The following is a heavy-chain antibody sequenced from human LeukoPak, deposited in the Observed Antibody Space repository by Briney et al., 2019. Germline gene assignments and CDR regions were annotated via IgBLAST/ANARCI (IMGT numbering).Heavy chain of an antibody. Sequence: ASVKVSCKVSGYTLTELSMHWVRQAPGKGLEWMGGFDPEDGETIYAQKFQGRVTMTEDTSTDIAYMELSSLRSEDTAVYYCATEQLIAAAGQYWGQGTLVTVSS. V-gene: IGHV1-24*01. J-gene: IGHJ4*02. D-gene: IGHD6-13*01. CDR2: FDPEDGET. CDR1: GYTLTELS. CDR3: ATEQLIAAAGQY.